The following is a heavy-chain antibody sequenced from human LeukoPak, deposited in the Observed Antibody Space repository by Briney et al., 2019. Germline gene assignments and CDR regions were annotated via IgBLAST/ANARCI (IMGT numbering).Heavy chain of an antibody. Sequence: PSETLSLTCTVSGGSISSYYWSWIRQPAGKGLKWIGRIYTSGSTNYNPSLKSRVTMSVDTSKNQFSLKLSSVTAADTAVYYCARAISGTTVTQYYYYYMDVWGKGTTVTVSS. CDR3: ARAISGTTVTQYYYYYMDV. V-gene: IGHV4-4*07. D-gene: IGHD4-11*01. CDR2: IYTSGST. J-gene: IGHJ6*03. CDR1: GGSISSYY.